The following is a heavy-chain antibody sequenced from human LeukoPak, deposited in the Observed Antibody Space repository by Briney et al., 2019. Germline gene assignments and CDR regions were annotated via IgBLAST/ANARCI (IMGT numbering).Heavy chain of an antibody. CDR2: IYTSGST. Sequence: SETLSLTCTVSGGSISSYYWSWIRQPAGKGLEWIGRIYTSGSTNYNPSLKSRVTISLDTSKNQFSLKLSSVTAADTAVYYCARGDSTVTPKYFQYWGQGTLVTVSS. D-gene: IGHD4-23*01. V-gene: IGHV4-4*07. CDR3: ARGDSTVTPKYFQY. CDR1: GGSISSYY. J-gene: IGHJ1*01.